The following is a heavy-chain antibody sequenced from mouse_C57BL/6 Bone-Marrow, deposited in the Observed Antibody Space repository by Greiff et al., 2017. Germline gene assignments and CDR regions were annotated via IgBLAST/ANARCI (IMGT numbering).Heavy chain of an antibody. D-gene: IGHD2-5*01. CDR1: GYTFTSYW. CDR2: IYPGSGST. V-gene: IGHV1-55*01. J-gene: IGHJ1*03. Sequence: VKPQQPGAELVKPGASVKMSCKASGYTFTSYWITWVKQRPGQGLEWIGDIYPGSGSTNYNEKFKSKATLTVDTSSSTAYMQLSSLTSEDSAVYYCARPYYSNYWYFDVWGTGTTVTVSS. CDR3: ARPYYSNYWYFDV.